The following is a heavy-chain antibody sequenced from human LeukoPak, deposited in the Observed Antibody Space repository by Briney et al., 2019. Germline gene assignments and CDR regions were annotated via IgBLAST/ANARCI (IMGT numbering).Heavy chain of an antibody. Sequence: PGGSLRLSCAASGLTVSSSFMSWVRQAPGKGLKWVSTITTGDGNTYYADSVKGRFTVSRDDSKNTLYLQKNSLRAEDTAVYYCAKDGGLWVSAHWGDSWGRGTLVTVSS. CDR3: AKDGGLWVSAHWGDS. CDR2: ITTGDGNT. V-gene: IGHV3-23*01. D-gene: IGHD7-27*01. J-gene: IGHJ4*02. CDR1: GLTVSSSF.